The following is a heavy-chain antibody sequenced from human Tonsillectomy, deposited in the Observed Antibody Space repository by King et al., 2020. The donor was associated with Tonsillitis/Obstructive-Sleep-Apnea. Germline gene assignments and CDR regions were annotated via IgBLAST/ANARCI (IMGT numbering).Heavy chain of an antibody. CDR1: GGPISSSNW. V-gene: IGHV4-4*02. CDR3: ARDKSAVGPYDYDL. J-gene: IGHJ2*01. D-gene: IGHD1-26*01. CDR2: IYHRGST. Sequence: VQLQESGPGLVKPSGTLSLTCAFSGGPISSSNWWSWVRQPPGKGLEWIGAIYHRGSTNYNPSLKSRVTISVDKSKNQFSLKLSSVTAADTAVYYCARDKSAVGPYDYDLWGRGTLVTVSS.